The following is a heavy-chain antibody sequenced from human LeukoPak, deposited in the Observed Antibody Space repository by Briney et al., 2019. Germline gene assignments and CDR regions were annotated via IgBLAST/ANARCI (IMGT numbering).Heavy chain of an antibody. Sequence: GGSLRLSCATSGFTYSSCVMAWVRQAPGKGLEWVSSVSGSGGSTYYADSVKGRFTISRDNSMNTLYLQMNSLTAEDTAVYYCAKRHCSSTHCYAFDYWGQGTLVTVSS. CDR1: GFTYSSCV. J-gene: IGHJ4*02. CDR3: AKRHCSSTHCYAFDY. CDR2: VSGSGGST. D-gene: IGHD2-2*01. V-gene: IGHV3-23*01.